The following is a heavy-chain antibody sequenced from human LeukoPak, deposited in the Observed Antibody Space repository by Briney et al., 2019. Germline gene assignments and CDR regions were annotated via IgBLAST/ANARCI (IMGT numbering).Heavy chain of an antibody. J-gene: IGHJ6*03. CDR3: ARDSHYYGSGSYYLSQDYYYMDV. D-gene: IGHD3-10*01. Sequence: ASVKVSCKASGYTFTSYYMHWVRQAPGQGLEWMGIINPSGGSTSYAQKFQGRVTMTRDMSTSTVYMELSSLRSEDTAVYYCARDSHYYGSGSYYLSQDYYYMDVWGKGTTVTVSS. CDR1: GYTFTSYY. V-gene: IGHV1-46*01. CDR2: INPSGGST.